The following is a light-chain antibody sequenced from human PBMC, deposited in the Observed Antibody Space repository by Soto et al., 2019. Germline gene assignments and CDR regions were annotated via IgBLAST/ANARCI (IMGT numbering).Light chain of an antibody. J-gene: IGKJ1*01. V-gene: IGKV3-20*01. Sequence: EIVLTQSPGTLSLSPGDRDTLSCRASQSVGSNYLGWYQQKPGQTPRLLIYGTSNRATGIPDRFSGSGSGTEFTLTISRLEPEDFAMYYCQQYSNSPPWTFGQGTKVEIK. CDR1: QSVGSNY. CDR2: GTS. CDR3: QQYSNSPPWT.